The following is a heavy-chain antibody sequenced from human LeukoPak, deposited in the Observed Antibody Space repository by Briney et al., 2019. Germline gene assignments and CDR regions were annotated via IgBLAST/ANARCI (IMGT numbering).Heavy chain of an antibody. Sequence: GGSLRLSCAASGFTFSSYWMHWVRQAPGKGLVWVSRINGDGSSTSYADSVKGRFSISRDKTRNTVYMQMNSLRAEDTAVYYCTRGGGTSDYWGQGTLVTVSS. D-gene: IGHD1-14*01. CDR1: GFTFSSYW. CDR3: TRGGGTSDY. V-gene: IGHV3-74*01. CDR2: INGDGSST. J-gene: IGHJ4*02.